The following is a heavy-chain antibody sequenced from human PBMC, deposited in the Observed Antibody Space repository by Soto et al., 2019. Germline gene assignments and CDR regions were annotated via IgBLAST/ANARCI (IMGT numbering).Heavy chain of an antibody. J-gene: IGHJ5*01. CDR3: ARDGEYTSGWYSFDS. CDR1: GASISDYY. V-gene: IGHV4-4*07. Sequence: RSLTCTVSGASISDYYWSWIRQPAGQALEWIGRVYVTGTTYFNPSLKSRVTMSVDTSNNQVSLKLSSVTAADSAIYYCARDGEYTSGWYSFDSWGPGTLVTVYS. D-gene: IGHD6-19*01. CDR2: VYVTGTT.